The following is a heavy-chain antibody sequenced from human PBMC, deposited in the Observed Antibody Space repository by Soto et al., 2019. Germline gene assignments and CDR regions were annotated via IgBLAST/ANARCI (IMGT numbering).Heavy chain of an antibody. Sequence: SETLSLTCTVSGGSISSYYWSWIRQPPGKGLEWIGYIYYSGSTNYNASLKSRVTISVDTSKNQFSLKLSSVTAADTAVYYCAREGAGGYDKFDYWGQGTLVTVSS. CDR3: AREGAGGYDKFDY. CDR1: GGSISSYY. D-gene: IGHD5-12*01. J-gene: IGHJ4*02. CDR2: IYYSGST. V-gene: IGHV4-59*01.